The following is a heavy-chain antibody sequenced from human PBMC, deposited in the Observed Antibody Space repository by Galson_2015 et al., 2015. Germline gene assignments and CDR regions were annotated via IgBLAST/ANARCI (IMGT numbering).Heavy chain of an antibody. V-gene: IGHV3-33*01. Sequence: SLRLSCAASGFTFSSYGMHWVRQAPGKGLEWVAVIWYDGSNKYYADSVKGRFTISRDNSKNTLYLQMNSLRAEDTAVYYCARVQSNPSTYYYDSSGYYFDYWGQGTLVTVSS. D-gene: IGHD3-22*01. J-gene: IGHJ4*02. CDR3: ARVQSNPSTYYYDSSGYYFDY. CDR1: GFTFSSYG. CDR2: IWYDGSNK.